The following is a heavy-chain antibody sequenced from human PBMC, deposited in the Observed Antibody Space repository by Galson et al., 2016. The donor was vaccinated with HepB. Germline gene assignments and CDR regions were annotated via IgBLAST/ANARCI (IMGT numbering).Heavy chain of an antibody. D-gene: IGHD2-2*01. CDR3: AREVQYCSSSSCTFAFGI. CDR2: VYYTGTT. Sequence: TLSLTCTVPGGSISSGSYYWNWIRQHPGKGLEYIGYVYYTGTTYYNPSLKSRVTISVDTSKNQFSLKLNSVTAADTAVYYCAREVQYCSSSSCTFAFGIWGQGTMVTVSS. CDR1: GGSISSGSYY. J-gene: IGHJ3*02. V-gene: IGHV4-31*03.